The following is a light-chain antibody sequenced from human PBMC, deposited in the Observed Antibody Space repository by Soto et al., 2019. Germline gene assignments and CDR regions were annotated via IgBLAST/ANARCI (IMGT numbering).Light chain of an antibody. CDR1: SSDVGDYNY. CDR2: DVS. Sequence: QLVLTQPASVSGSPGQSITISCTGASSDVGDYNYVSWYQQYPGKAPKLMIYDVSNRPSGVSNRFSGSKSGNTASLTISGLQAEDEAFYHCSSHTSSGARVFGGGTKLTVL. J-gene: IGLJ3*02. CDR3: SSHTSSGARV. V-gene: IGLV2-14*01.